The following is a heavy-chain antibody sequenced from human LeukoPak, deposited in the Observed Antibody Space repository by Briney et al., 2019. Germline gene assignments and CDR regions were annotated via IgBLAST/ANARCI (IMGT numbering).Heavy chain of an antibody. CDR2: IGTAGDT. D-gene: IGHD6-13*01. CDR3: ASSPAYSSSWYAIDN. Sequence: GGSLRLSCAASGYTFSNYDMHWVRQAAGKGLEWVSGIGTAGDTYYPASVKGRFTISRENAKNSLYLQMNSLSAGDTAVYYCASSPAYSSSWYAIDNWGQGTLVTVSS. CDR1: GYTFSNYD. V-gene: IGHV3-13*01. J-gene: IGHJ4*02.